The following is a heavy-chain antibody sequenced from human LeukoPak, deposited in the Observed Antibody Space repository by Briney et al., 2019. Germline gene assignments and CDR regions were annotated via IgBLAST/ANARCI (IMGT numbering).Heavy chain of an antibody. CDR1: GFTFSSYG. D-gene: IGHD1-26*01. CDR2: ISYDGSNK. CDR3: AKAPWPKSGSSISYFDY. V-gene: IGHV3-30*18. Sequence: GGSLRLSCAASGFTFSSYGMHWVRQAPGKGLEWVAVISYDGSNKYYADSVKGRFTISRDNSKNTLYLQMNSLRAEDTAVYYCAKAPWPKSGSSISYFDYWGQGTLVTVSS. J-gene: IGHJ4*02.